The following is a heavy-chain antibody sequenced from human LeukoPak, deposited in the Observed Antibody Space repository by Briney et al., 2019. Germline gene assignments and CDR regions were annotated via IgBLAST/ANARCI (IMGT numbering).Heavy chain of an antibody. CDR2: FDPEDGET. D-gene: IGHD1-26*01. V-gene: IGHV1-24*01. CDR1: GYTLTELS. CDR3: AGPRWELTAEAFDI. J-gene: IGHJ3*02. Sequence: ASVKVSCKVSGYTLTELSMHWVRLAPGKGLEWMGGFDPEDGETIYAQKFQGRVTMTEDTSTDTAYMELSSLRSEDTAVYYCAGPRWELTAEAFDIWGQGTMVTVSS.